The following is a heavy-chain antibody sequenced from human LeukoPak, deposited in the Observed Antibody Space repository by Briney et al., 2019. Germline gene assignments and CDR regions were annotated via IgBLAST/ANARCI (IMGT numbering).Heavy chain of an antibody. Sequence: GGSLRLSCTGSGFTFGDYGMSWVRQAPGKGLEWVGFIRSKAYGGTTEYAASVKGRFTISRDDSISIAYLQMNSLKTEDTAVYYCSNSYCGGDCYSGGYFDYWGQGTLVTVSS. D-gene: IGHD2-21*02. V-gene: IGHV3-49*04. CDR1: GFTFGDYG. CDR2: IRSKAYGGTT. CDR3: SNSYCGGDCYSGGYFDY. J-gene: IGHJ4*02.